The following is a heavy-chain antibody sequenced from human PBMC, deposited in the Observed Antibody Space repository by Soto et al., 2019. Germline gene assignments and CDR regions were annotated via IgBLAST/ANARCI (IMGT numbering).Heavy chain of an antibody. CDR1: GGTFSSYA. J-gene: IGHJ6*02. V-gene: IGHV1-69*13. D-gene: IGHD3-3*01. Sequence: GASVKASCKASGGTFSSYAISWVRQAPGQGLEWMGGIIPIFGTANYAQKFQGRVTFTADESTSTAYMELSSLRSEDTASYYCARPRYDFWSGYYYYYGMDVWGQGTTVTVSS. CDR2: IIPIFGTA. CDR3: ARPRYDFWSGYYYYYGMDV.